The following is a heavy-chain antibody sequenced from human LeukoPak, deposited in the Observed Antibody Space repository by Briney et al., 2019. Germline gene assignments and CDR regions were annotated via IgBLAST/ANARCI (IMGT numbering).Heavy chain of an antibody. J-gene: IGHJ4*02. CDR1: GFTFSSYW. Sequence: GGSLRLSCAASGFTFSSYWMSWVRQAPGKGLEWVANIKQGGSEKYYVDAVKGRFTISRDNAKNSLYLQMNSLRAEDTAVYYCARGLIYCSGGSCYFDYWGQGTLVTVSS. CDR2: IKQGGSEK. V-gene: IGHV3-7*01. CDR3: ARGLIYCSGGSCYFDY. D-gene: IGHD2-15*01.